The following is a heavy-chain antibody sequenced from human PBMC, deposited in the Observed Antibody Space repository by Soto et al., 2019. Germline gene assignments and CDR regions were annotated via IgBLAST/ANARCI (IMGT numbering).Heavy chain of an antibody. Sequence: PGESLKISCQGSGYSFTSYWISWVRQMPGKGLEWMGRIDPSDSYTNYSPSFQGHVTISADKSISTAYLQGSSLKASDTAMYYCARPQLGGRYYYYGMDVWGQGTTVTVSS. V-gene: IGHV5-10-1*01. D-gene: IGHD2-2*01. CDR2: IDPSDSYT. CDR1: GYSFTSYW. CDR3: ARPQLGGRYYYYGMDV. J-gene: IGHJ6*02.